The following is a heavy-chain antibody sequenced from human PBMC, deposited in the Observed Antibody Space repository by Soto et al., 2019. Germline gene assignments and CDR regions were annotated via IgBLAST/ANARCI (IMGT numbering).Heavy chain of an antibody. CDR1: GFTFGDYA. D-gene: IGHD2-15*01. CDR3: AKSPDIVVVVAATDIAFDI. J-gene: IGHJ3*02. V-gene: IGHV3-49*03. Sequence: GGSLRLSCTASGFTFGDYAMSWFRQAPGKGLEWVGFIRSKADGGTTEYAASGKGRFTSSRDDSKSIAYLQMKSLKTEDTAVYCCAKSPDIVVVVAATDIAFDIWGQGKMVTVXS. CDR2: IRSKADGGTT.